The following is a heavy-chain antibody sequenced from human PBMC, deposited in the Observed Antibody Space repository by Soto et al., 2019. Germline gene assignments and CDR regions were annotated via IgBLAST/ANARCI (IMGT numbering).Heavy chain of an antibody. D-gene: IGHD3-9*01. CDR1: GFTFSSYG. CDR3: AKDISRDPFLSEKYNWFDP. V-gene: IGHV3-30*18. Sequence: GGSLRLSCAASGFTFSSYGMHWVRQAPGKGLEWVAVISYDGSNKYYADSVKGRFTISRDNSKNTLYLQMNSLRAEDTAVYYCAKDISRDPFLSEKYNWFDPWGQGTLVTVSS. J-gene: IGHJ5*02. CDR2: ISYDGSNK.